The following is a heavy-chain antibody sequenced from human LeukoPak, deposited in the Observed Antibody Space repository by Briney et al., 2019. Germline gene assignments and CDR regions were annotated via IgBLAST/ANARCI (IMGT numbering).Heavy chain of an antibody. D-gene: IGHD3-16*01. CDR3: ATERAGERPRPLLNYYYMDV. CDR2: IKQDGSEK. CDR1: GFTISSYA. J-gene: IGHJ6*03. Sequence: PGGSLRLSCAASGFTISSYAMNWVRQAPGKGLEWVANIKQDGSEKHYVDSVKGRFTISRDNAKNSLYLQMNSLRAEDTAVYYCATERAGERPRPLLNYYYMDVWGKGTTVTISS. V-gene: IGHV3-7*01.